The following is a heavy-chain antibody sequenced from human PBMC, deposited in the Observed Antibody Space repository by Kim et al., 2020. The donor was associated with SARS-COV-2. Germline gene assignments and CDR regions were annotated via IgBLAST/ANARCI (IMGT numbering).Heavy chain of an antibody. D-gene: IGHD3-22*01. Sequence: GSLRLSCTTSGLNFGDYAMSWFRQAPGKGLEWVAFIRSKRYGETTEYAASVKGRFTISRDDSKRIAYLQMNGLKTEDTAVYYFTSGPYYYDSAAYYHDYWGQGTLVTVSS. J-gene: IGHJ4*02. CDR1: GLNFGDYA. CDR2: IRSKRYGETT. V-gene: IGHV3-49*03. CDR3: TSGPYYYDSAAYYHDY.